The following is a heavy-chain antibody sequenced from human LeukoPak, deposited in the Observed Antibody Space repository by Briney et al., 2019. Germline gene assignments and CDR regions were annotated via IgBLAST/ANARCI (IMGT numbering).Heavy chain of an antibody. D-gene: IGHD3-3*01. CDR3: ARGFFWSGYYRGYYFDY. CDR1: GFTVSSNS. J-gene: IGHJ4*02. V-gene: IGHV3-53*01. CDR2: ICSDNT. Sequence: PGGSLRLSCTVSGFTVSSNSMSWVRQAPGKGLEWVSFICSDNTHYSDSVKGRFTISRDNSKNTLYLQMNSLRAEDTAVYYCARGFFWSGYYRGYYFDYWGQGTLVTVSP.